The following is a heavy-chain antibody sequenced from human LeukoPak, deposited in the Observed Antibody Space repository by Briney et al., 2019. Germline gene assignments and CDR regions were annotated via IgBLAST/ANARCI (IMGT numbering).Heavy chain of an antibody. J-gene: IGHJ5*02. V-gene: IGHV1-8*01. CDR3: ARSSVDTAMVALVHWFDP. D-gene: IGHD5-18*01. CDR2: MNPNSGNT. CDR1: GYTFTSYD. Sequence: SVKVPCNASGYTFTSYDINWVRQATGQGLEWMGWMNPNSGNTGYAQKFQGRVTMTRNTSISTAYMELSSLRSEDTAVYYCARSSVDTAMVALVHWFDPWGQGTLVTVSS.